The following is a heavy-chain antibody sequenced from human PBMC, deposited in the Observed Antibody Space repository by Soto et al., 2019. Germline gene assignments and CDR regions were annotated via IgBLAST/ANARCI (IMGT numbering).Heavy chain of an antibody. CDR3: AGMPYTSGLRFDP. CDR1: GESYSISNYS. CDR2: IYQSGVT. D-gene: IGHD6-19*01. Sequence: SETLSLTCTMSGESYSISNYSWSWIRQPPGKALQWIGFIYQSGVTSYNPSLASRVSISLDRSNNQCSLKLKSVTAADTAVYFCAGMPYTSGLRFDPWGPGTLVTVSS. J-gene: IGHJ5*02. V-gene: IGHV4-30-2*01.